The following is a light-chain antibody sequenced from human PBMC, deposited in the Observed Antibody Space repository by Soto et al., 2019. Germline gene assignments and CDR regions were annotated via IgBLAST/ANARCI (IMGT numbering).Light chain of an antibody. J-gene: IGKJ1*01. V-gene: IGKV1-5*01. CDR3: QQYSSYRT. CDR1: QSVSIW. Sequence: DIQMTQSPSTLSASVGDRVTITCRASQSVSIWLAWYQQKPGNAPKLLIYDASSAKSGVPTRFSGSASGTEFTLTIRSLQPDDSATYYCQQYSSYRTFGQGTKVDIK. CDR2: DAS.